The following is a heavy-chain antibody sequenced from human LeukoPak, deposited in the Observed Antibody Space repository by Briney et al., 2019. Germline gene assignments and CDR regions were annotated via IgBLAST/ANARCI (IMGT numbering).Heavy chain of an antibody. J-gene: IGHJ5*02. D-gene: IGHD4-17*01. CDR1: GFTFSGSG. Sequence: PGGSLRLSCAASGFTFSGSGMSWVRQAPGKGLEWISSSGDSDGSTYYADSLKGRFTISRDNSKNTLYLQMNSLRAEDTAVYYCARGADLTVTILSGGFDPWGQGTLVTVSS. CDR2: SGDSDGST. CDR3: ARGADLTVTILSGGFDP. V-gene: IGHV3-23*01.